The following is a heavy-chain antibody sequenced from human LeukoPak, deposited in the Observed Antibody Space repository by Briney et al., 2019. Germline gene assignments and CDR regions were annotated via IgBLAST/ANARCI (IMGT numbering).Heavy chain of an antibody. J-gene: IGHJ5*02. CDR1: GGSISNYY. Sequence: ASETLSLTCTVSGGSISNYYWSWIRQPPGKGLEWIGYISYSGSTNYNPSPKSRVTISVDTSKNQFSLKLRSVTTADTAVYYCARALLRPWFDPWGQGTLVTVSS. D-gene: IGHD3-16*01. V-gene: IGHV4-59*01. CDR2: ISYSGST. CDR3: ARALLRPWFDP.